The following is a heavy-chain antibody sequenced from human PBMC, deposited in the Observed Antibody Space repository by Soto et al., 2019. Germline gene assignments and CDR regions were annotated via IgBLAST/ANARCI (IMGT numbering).Heavy chain of an antibody. V-gene: IGHV3-48*02. CDR3: ARSVEGHFDY. D-gene: IGHD6-19*01. J-gene: IGHJ4*02. CDR1: GFPFSIYS. Sequence: EVQLVESGGGLVQPGGSLRLTCAASGFPFSIYSMNWVLQAPGKVVEWSSYITSDTNTIKYADSVKGRFTISRDNAKNLVYLQMNSLRDEATVVYFCARSVEGHFDYWGQGTVVTVSS. CDR2: ITSDTNTI.